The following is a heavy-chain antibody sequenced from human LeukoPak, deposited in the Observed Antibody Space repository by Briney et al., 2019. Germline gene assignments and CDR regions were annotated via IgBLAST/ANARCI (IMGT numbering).Heavy chain of an antibody. CDR2: MKQDGSEK. J-gene: IGHJ4*02. CDR3: ARDTLGEGEDANYAVYYFDY. D-gene: IGHD4/OR15-4a*01. CDR1: GFTFSRYW. Sequence: PGGSLRLSCAASGFTFSRYWMSWVRQAPGKGLEWVANMKQDGSEKYYVDSVKGRFTISRDNGKNPLDLQMNSLRADDTAVYYCARDTLGEGEDANYAVYYFDYWGQGTVVTVSS. V-gene: IGHV3-7*01.